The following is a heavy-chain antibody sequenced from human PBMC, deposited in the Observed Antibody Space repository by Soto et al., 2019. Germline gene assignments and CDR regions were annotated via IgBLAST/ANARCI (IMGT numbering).Heavy chain of an antibody. Sequence: EVRLLESGGGLAQPGGSRRLSCAASGFTFSSSAMNWVRQAPGKGLEWVSSIRVGGGETFYADSVRGRFTVSRDISRNTRYRQIISLEAEDTAIYYCAKCSVGAVRTGCWCNWFDTWGQGTLVTVSS. D-gene: IGHD1-26*01. CDR2: IRVGGGET. V-gene: IGHV3-23*01. CDR1: GFTFSSSA. J-gene: IGHJ5*02. CDR3: AKCSVGAVRTGCWCNWFDT.